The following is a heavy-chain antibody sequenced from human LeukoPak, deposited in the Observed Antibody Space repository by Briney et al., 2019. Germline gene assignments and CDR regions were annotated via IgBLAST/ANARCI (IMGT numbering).Heavy chain of an antibody. CDR2: ISGSSSYT. Sequence: KAGGSLRLSCAASGFTFSIAWMTWVRQAPGKGLEWVSHISGSSSYTNYADSVKGRFTISRDNAKNSLYLQMNSLRAEDTAVYFCARNTYHRDGYKSFFDCWGQGTLVTVSS. D-gene: IGHD5-24*01. CDR1: GFTFSIAW. J-gene: IGHJ4*02. CDR3: ARNTYHRDGYKSFFDC. V-gene: IGHV3-11*03.